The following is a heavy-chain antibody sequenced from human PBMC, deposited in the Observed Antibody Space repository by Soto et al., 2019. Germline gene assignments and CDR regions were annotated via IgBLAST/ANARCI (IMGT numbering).Heavy chain of an antibody. D-gene: IGHD5-18*01. CDR1: GGIFRSNA. J-gene: IGHJ4*02. CDR2: IIPQFPTP. CDR3: ARDAADTPMVY. V-gene: IGHV1-69*01. Sequence: QVQLVQSGAEVRKLGSSVKVSCKSSGGIFRSNAISWVRQAPGQGLEWMGAIIPQFPTPYYAQKFQGRVTITADESTSAAYMALHSLTSDDTAVYFFARDAADTPMVYWGQGTPLTVSS.